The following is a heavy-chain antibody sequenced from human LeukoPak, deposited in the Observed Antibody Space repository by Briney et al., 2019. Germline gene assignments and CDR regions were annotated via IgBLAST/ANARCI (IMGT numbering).Heavy chain of an antibody. V-gene: IGHV3-23*01. CDR1: GFTSSTYA. D-gene: IGHD1-26*01. Sequence: GGSLRLSCAASGFTSSTYAMSWVRQAPGKGLEWVSGISGSAGGTYYADSVKGRFTISRDNSKNTLYLQMNSLRAEDTAVYYCARGEGLLALDYWGQGTLVTVSS. J-gene: IGHJ4*02. CDR3: ARGEGLLALDY. CDR2: ISGSAGGT.